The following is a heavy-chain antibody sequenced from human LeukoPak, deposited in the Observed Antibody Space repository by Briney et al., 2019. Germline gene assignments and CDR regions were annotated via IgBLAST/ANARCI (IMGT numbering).Heavy chain of an antibody. CDR1: GDSFSYFY. D-gene: IGHD3-16*01. Sequence: SETLSLTCSVSGDSFSYFYWSWIRQAAGKGLEWIGRIYTSGSTNYNPSLKSRVTMSVDTSKDQFSLKLSSVTAADTAVYYCARDLYYDYVWGFYMDVWGKGTTVTISS. J-gene: IGHJ6*03. CDR2: IYTSGST. V-gene: IGHV4-4*07. CDR3: ARDLYYDYVWGFYMDV.